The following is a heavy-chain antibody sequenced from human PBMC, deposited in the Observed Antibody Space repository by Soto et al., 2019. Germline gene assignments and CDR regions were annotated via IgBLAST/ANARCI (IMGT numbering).Heavy chain of an antibody. CDR3: ARGIQSSRWRGKWFDA. CDR1: GYTFTNYG. CDR2: IVTYNGNT. J-gene: IGHJ5*02. V-gene: IGHV1-18*01. D-gene: IGHD6-19*01. Sequence: ASVKVSCKAAGYTFTNYGISWVRQAPGQGLEWMGWIVTYNGNTQSTQKLQGRVTMTTDTSTSTAYMELRSLRSDDTAVYYCARGIQSSRWRGKWFDAWCQAIMVTVS.